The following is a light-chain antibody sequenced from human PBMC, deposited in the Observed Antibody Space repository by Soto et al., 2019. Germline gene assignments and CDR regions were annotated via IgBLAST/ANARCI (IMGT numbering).Light chain of an antibody. V-gene: IGKV1-5*01. CDR2: DAS. CDR3: QQYHTSSIT. CDR1: QTISSW. Sequence: TLSASLGDRVTINFRASQTISSWLAWYQQKPGKAPNLLIYDASTLERGVPSRFSGTGSGTEFTLTIDRLQPDDFATYYCQQYHTSSITFGQWTKWIS. J-gene: IGKJ3*01.